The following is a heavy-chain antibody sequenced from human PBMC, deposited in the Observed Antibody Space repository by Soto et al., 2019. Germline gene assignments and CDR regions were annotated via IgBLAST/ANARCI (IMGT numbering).Heavy chain of an antibody. J-gene: IGHJ4*03. V-gene: IGHV3-48*03. Sequence: GSLRLSCAASGFTFSNYEMNWVRQAPGKGLEWVSYISSSGSNIYYADSVKGRFTVSRDNAKNSLNLQMNSLRDEDTAVYYCARDELGGYFDYWGQGTLVTVSS. CDR3: ARDELGGYFDY. CDR2: ISSSGSNI. CDR1: GFTFSNYE. D-gene: IGHD6-6*01.